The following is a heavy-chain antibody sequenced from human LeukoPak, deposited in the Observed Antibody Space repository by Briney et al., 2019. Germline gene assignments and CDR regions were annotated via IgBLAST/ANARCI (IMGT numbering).Heavy chain of an antibody. CDR3: ARSGASSSWYPNWYFDL. Sequence: SETLSLTCTVSGGSISSHFWSWIRQPPGKGLEWIGYIYHSGGTNYNPSLKSRVTISVDTSKNQFSLKLSSVTAADTAVYYCARSGASSSWYPNWYFDLWGRGTLVTVSS. J-gene: IGHJ2*01. D-gene: IGHD6-13*01. CDR2: IYHSGGT. CDR1: GGSISSHF. V-gene: IGHV4-59*08.